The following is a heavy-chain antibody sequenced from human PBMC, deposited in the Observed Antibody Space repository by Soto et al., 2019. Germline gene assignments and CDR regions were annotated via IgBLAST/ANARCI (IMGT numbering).Heavy chain of an antibody. J-gene: IGHJ3*02. Sequence: GASVKSCKASGGTFSSYAISWVRQAPGQGLEWMGGIIPIFGAANYAQKFQGRVTITADKSTSTAYMELSSLRSEDTAVYYCARGTLDCGGDCNAFDIWGQGTMVTVSS. V-gene: IGHV1-69*06. D-gene: IGHD2-21*02. CDR3: ARGTLDCGGDCNAFDI. CDR1: GGTFSSYA. CDR2: IIPIFGAA.